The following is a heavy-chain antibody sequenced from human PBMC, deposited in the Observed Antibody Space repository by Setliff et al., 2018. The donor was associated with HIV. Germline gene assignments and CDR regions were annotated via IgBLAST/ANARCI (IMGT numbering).Heavy chain of an antibody. J-gene: IGHJ4*02. V-gene: IGHV1-3*03. Sequence: ASVKVSCKASGYTFTSYAIHWVRQAPGQWLEWMGWINVGKGNTKYSQDLQGRVTITRDTSASTAYMELNSLRSEDMAVYYCATDGIGGWLRPMPDYWGQGTLVTVSS. D-gene: IGHD5-12*01. CDR2: INVGKGNT. CDR3: ATDGIGGWLRPMPDY. CDR1: GYTFTSYA.